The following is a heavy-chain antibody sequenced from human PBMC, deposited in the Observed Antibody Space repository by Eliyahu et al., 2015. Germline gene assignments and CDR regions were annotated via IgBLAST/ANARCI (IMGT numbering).Heavy chain of an antibody. J-gene: IGHJ4*02. Sequence: EVQLVXSXGGLVQPGRSLRLSCTGSGXXFDNHAMHWXRQVPGKXPXWVSSISWNSGAITYADSVKGRFTISRDNAKNSLYLQMNSLRLEDTAFYFCARDPNYSGYSPIFDAWGRGTLVTVSS. CDR3: ARDPNYSGYSPIFDA. D-gene: IGHD5-12*01. V-gene: IGHV3-9*01. CDR2: ISWNSGAI. CDR1: GXXFDNHA.